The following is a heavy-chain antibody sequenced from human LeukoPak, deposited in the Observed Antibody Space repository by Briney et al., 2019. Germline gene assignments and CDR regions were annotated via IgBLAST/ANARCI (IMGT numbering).Heavy chain of an antibody. CDR2: IYYSGST. D-gene: IGHD3-22*01. Sequence: PSETLSLTCTVSGGSISSYYWSWIRQPPGKGLEWIGYIYYSGSTNYNPSPKSRVTISVDTSKNQFSLKLSSVTAADTAVYYCARSYDSSGYDPLDIWGQGTMVTVSS. CDR3: ARSYDSSGYDPLDI. J-gene: IGHJ3*02. CDR1: GGSISSYY. V-gene: IGHV4-59*08.